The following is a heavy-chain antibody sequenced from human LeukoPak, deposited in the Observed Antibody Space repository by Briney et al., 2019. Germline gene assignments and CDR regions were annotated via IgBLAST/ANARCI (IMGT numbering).Heavy chain of an antibody. J-gene: IGHJ5*02. D-gene: IGHD3-10*01. Sequence: PSETLSLTCAVYGGSFSGYYWSWIRQPPGKGLEWIGEINHSGSTNYNPSLKSRVTISVDTSKNQFSLKLSSVTAADTAVYYCASSGGWFGELSRWFDPWGQGTLVTVSS. CDR3: ASSGGWFGELSRWFDP. CDR1: GGSFSGYY. CDR2: INHSGST. V-gene: IGHV4-34*01.